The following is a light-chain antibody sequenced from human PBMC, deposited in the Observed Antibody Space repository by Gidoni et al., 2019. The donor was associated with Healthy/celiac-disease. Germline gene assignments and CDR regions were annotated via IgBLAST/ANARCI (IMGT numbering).Light chain of an antibody. J-gene: IGKJ4*01. Sequence: DIQLTQSPSFLSASVGDRVTITCRASQGISSYLAWYQQKPGKAPKLLIYAASTLQGGVPSRFSGSRSGTEFTLTISSLQPEDFATYYCQQVNSYPLTFGGGTKVEIK. V-gene: IGKV1-9*01. CDR3: QQVNSYPLT. CDR1: QGISSY. CDR2: AAS.